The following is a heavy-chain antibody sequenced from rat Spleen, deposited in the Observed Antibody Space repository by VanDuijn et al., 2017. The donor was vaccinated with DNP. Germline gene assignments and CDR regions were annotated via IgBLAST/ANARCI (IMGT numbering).Heavy chain of an antibody. V-gene: IGHV5-29*01. CDR1: GFTFSNYY. J-gene: IGHJ3*01. CDR3: SRVRGYWFAY. Sequence: EVQLVESGGGLVQPGRSMKLSCAASGFTFSNYYMAWVRQAPTKGLKWVATINWDGNSTHYRDSVKGRFTISRDNGKRTLYLQMDSLRSEDTATYYCSRVRGYWFAYWGQGTLVTVSS. CDR2: INWDGNST. D-gene: IGHD1-11*01.